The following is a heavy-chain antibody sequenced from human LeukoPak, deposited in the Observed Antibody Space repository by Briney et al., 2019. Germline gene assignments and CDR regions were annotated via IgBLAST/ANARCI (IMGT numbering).Heavy chain of an antibody. CDR3: AELGITMIGGV. CDR2: IRFDESNK. CDR1: GFIFSSYG. J-gene: IGHJ6*04. D-gene: IGHD3-10*02. Sequence: PGGSLRLSCVAPGFIFSSYGMHWVRQAPGKGLEWVAFIRFDESNKYYADSVKGRFTISRDNAKKSLYLQMNSLRAEDTAVYYCAELGITMIGGVWGKGTTVTISS. V-gene: IGHV3-30*02.